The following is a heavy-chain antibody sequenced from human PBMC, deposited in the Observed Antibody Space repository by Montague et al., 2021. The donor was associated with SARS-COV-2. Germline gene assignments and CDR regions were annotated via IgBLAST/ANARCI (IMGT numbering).Heavy chain of an antibody. CDR2: IHYSGST. Sequence: SETLSPTCTVSGGSISSSEFNWAWIRQPPGKGLEWIANIHYSGSTYYXPPLKSRVSMSVDTSKNQFSLKLKSVTAADTAIYYCARDLLYCCTWEEVWFDPWGQGDLVTVSS. CDR3: ARDLLYCCTWEEVWFDP. V-gene: IGHV4-39*07. D-gene: IGHD2-21*01. CDR1: GGSISSSEFN. J-gene: IGHJ5*02.